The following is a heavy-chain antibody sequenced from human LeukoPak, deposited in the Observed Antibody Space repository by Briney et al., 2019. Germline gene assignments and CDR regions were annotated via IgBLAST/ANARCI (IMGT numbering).Heavy chain of an antibody. V-gene: IGHV1-69*13. CDR3: VSISEGSSSSESAFDI. Sequence: ASVKVSCKASGGTFSSYAISWVRQAPGQGLEWMGGIIPIFGTANYAQKFQGRVTITADESTSTAYMELSSLRSEGTAVYYCVSISEGSSSSESAFDIRGQGTMVTVSS. D-gene: IGHD6-6*01. CDR1: GGTFSSYA. J-gene: IGHJ3*02. CDR2: IIPIFGTA.